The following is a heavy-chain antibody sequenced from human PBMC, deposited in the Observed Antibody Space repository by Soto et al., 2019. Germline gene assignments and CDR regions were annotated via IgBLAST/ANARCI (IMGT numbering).Heavy chain of an antibody. CDR3: ARGNTAIIPGMDV. CDR1: GGSFSGSY. Sequence: AETPSLTGAVYGGSFSGSYWTWIRQPPGKGLEXIGEIXXSXRXXXNXXXXSRVTISVDTSKNQFSLKLSSVTAADTAVYYCARGNTAIIPGMDVWGQGTTVTVSS. CDR2: IXXSXRX. D-gene: IGHD5-18*01. V-gene: IGHV4-34*01. J-gene: IGHJ6*02.